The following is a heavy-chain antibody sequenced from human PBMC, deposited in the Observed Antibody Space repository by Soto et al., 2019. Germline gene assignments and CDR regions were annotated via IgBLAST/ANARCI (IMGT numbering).Heavy chain of an antibody. CDR2: ISSSSTYI. V-gene: IGHV3-21*01. CDR1: GFTFSNYN. J-gene: IGHJ3*02. CDR3: ARARGSSGWTVPDAFDI. Sequence: LRLSCAASGFTFSNYNMNWVRQAPGKGLEWVSSISSSSTYIYYADSLQGRFTISRDNAKNSLYLQMNSLRAEDTAVFYCARARGSSGWTVPDAFDIWGQGTMVTVSS. D-gene: IGHD6-19*01.